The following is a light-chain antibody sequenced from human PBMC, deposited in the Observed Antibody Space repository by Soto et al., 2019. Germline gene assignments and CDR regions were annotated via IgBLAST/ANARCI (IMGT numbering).Light chain of an antibody. Sequence: EIVFTQSAGTLSLSPGARATLSCRASQSVSSNYLAWYQQKPGQAPRLLIYGASTRATGIPARFSGSGSGTDFTLTISALEPEDFAVYYCQVYDISRYSLGHGTNLDIK. CDR2: GAS. CDR3: QVYDISRYS. V-gene: IGKV3-20*01. CDR1: QSVSSNY. J-gene: IGKJ2*01.